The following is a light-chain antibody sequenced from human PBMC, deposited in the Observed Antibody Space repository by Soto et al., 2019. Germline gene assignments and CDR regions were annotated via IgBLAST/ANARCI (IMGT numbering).Light chain of an antibody. V-gene: IGLV2-14*01. Sequence: QSALTQPASVSGSPGQSITISCTGTSSDVGAFDYVSWYQHRPGKAPKLMIYEVSNRPSGVSDRFSASKSGYTASLTISGLQIEDEADYYCSSFTSSVTYVFGTGTKVTV. CDR1: SSDVGAFDY. CDR2: EVS. J-gene: IGLJ1*01. CDR3: SSFTSSVTYV.